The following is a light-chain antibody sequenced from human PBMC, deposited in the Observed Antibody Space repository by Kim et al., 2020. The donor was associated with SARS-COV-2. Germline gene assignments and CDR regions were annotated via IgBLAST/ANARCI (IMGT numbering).Light chain of an antibody. CDR2: KAS. V-gene: IGKV3-15*01. CDR1: QGVWSS. J-gene: IGKJ1*01. CDR3: QQYENWPPRT. Sequence: SPGQPAPPPSGAGQGVWSSLAWYKHRPGEAAPLLISKASTTATGTSARCRGGGSGAEFSLTISTLRCEDFAEYYSQQYENWPPRTFGQGTKVEIK.